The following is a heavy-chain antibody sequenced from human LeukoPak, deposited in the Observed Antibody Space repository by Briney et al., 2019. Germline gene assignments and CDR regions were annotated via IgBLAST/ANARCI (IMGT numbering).Heavy chain of an antibody. Sequence: PGGSLRLSCAASGFTFSSYAMSWVRQAPGKGLERVSAISGSGGSTYYADSVKGRFTISRDNSKNTLYLQMNSLRAEDTAVYYCARVGMGDYDFLDYWGQGTLVTVSS. D-gene: IGHD5-12*01. CDR3: ARVGMGDYDFLDY. CDR2: ISGSGGST. V-gene: IGHV3-23*01. CDR1: GFTFSSYA. J-gene: IGHJ4*02.